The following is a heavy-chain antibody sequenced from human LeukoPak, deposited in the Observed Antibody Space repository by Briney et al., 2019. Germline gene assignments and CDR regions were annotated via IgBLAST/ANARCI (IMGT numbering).Heavy chain of an antibody. Sequence: PSETLSLTCTVSGGSISGSYWSWIRQPPGKGLEWIGYIYYSGSTNYNPSLKSRATISVDTSKNQFSLKLNSVTAADTAVYNCARGSGAFDDWGQGTLVTVSS. CDR3: ARGSGAFDD. CDR2: IYYSGST. V-gene: IGHV4-59*01. CDR1: GGSISGSY. J-gene: IGHJ4*02.